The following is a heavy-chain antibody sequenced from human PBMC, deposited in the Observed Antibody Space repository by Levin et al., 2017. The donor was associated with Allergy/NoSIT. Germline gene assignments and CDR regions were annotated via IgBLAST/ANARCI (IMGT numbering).Heavy chain of an antibody. J-gene: IGHJ4*02. V-gene: IGHV4-4*02. D-gene: IGHD3-9*01. Sequence: SETLSLTCAVSGGSISTDNWWSWIRQPPGKGLEWLGEIYRSGDTNHNPSLRSRVTMSVDKSQNHFSLKLSSVTAADTAVYYCATVEGLFCSGVSCSYAFHYWGQGALVTVSS. CDR2: IYRSGDT. CDR1: GGSISTDNW. CDR3: ATVEGLFCSGVSCSYAFHY.